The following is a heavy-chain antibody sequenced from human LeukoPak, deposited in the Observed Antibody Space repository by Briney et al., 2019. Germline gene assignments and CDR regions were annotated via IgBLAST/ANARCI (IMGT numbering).Heavy chain of an antibody. V-gene: IGHV5-51*01. J-gene: IGHJ4*02. CDR2: IYPGDSDT. CDR1: GYSFTSYW. CDR3: ARRTYYYDSSGYYLLDY. Sequence: GESLKISCKGSGYSFTSYWIGWVRRMPGKGLEWMGIIYPGDSDTRYSPSFQGQVTISADKSISTAYLQWSSLKASDTAMYYCARRTYYYDSSGYYLLDYWGQGTLVTVSS. D-gene: IGHD3-22*01.